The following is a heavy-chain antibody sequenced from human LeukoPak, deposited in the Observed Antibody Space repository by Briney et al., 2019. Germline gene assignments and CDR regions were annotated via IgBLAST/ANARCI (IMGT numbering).Heavy chain of an antibody. CDR2: ISYDGSNK. Sequence: LAGGSLRLSCAASGFTFSSYGMHWVRQAPGRGLEWVAVISYDGSNKYYADSVKGRSTISGDNSKNTLYLQMNSLRAEDTAVYYCAKPYYDSSGYPDGFDYWGQGTLVTVSS. CDR1: GFTFSSYG. D-gene: IGHD3-22*01. CDR3: AKPYYDSSGYPDGFDY. V-gene: IGHV3-30*18. J-gene: IGHJ4*02.